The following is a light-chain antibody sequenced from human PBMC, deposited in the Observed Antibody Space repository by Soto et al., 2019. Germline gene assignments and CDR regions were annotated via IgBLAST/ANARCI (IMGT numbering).Light chain of an antibody. J-gene: IGLJ1*01. CDR1: SSDVGGPNF. Sequence: QSVLTEPASVSDSPGQSITISCTGTSSDVGGPNFVSCYQQHPGKPPKLIIYDVANRPSGVSNRFSGSKSGSTASLIISRLQTEDEADYYCVSYTSSTTYVFGTGTKVTVL. CDR3: VSYTSSTTYV. CDR2: DVA. V-gene: IGLV2-14*03.